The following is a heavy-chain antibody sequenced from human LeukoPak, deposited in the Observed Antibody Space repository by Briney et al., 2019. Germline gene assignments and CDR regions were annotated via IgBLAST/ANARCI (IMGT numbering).Heavy chain of an antibody. J-gene: IGHJ3*02. Sequence: PGGSLRLSCTASEFIFSSYGMHWVRQAPGKGLEWVAFISPDGRTEFFSESLQGRFAISRDNSKNTLYLQMNSLRAEDTAVYYCAKPPNSGSYYEAFDIWGQGTKVTVSS. D-gene: IGHD1-26*01. CDR1: EFIFSSYG. CDR2: ISPDGRTE. CDR3: AKPPNSGSYYEAFDI. V-gene: IGHV3-30*02.